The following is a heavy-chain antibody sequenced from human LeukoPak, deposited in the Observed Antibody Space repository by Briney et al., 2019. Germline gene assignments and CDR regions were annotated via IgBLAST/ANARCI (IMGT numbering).Heavy chain of an antibody. J-gene: IGHJ4*02. D-gene: IGHD5-18*01. CDR2: IIPIFGTA. Sequence: SVKVSCKASGCTFSSYAISWVRQAPGQGLEWMGGIIPIFGTANYAQKFQGRVTITADESTSAAYMELSSLRSEDTAVYYCARQRGYSYGNFDYWGQGTLVTVSS. CDR3: ARQRGYSYGNFDY. V-gene: IGHV1-69*01. CDR1: GCTFSSYA.